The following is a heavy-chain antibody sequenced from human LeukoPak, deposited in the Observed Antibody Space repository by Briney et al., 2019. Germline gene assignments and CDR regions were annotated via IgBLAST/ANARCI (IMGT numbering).Heavy chain of an antibody. CDR2: IKQDGSTK. J-gene: IGHJ3*02. V-gene: IGHV3-7*01. CDR3: ARDVVFYYFDSSGYFGAFDI. CDR1: GFTFNNYW. D-gene: IGHD3-22*01. Sequence: GGSLRLSCAASGFTFNNYWMSWVRQAPGKGLEWVANIKQDGSTKYYMDSVKGRFTISRDNALNSLYLQMNNLRAEDTAVYYCARDVVFYYFDSSGYFGAFDIWGQGTMVTVSS.